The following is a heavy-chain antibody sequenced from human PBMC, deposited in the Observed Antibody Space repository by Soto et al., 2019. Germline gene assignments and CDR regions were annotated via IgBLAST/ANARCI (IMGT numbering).Heavy chain of an antibody. V-gene: IGHV3-30-3*01. CDR1: GFTFSSYA. CDR2: ISYDGSNK. D-gene: IGHD3-10*01. J-gene: IGHJ6*02. Sequence: QVQLVESGGGVVQPGRSLRLSCAASGFTFSSYAMHWVRQAPGKGLEWVAVISYDGSNKYYADSVKGRFTISRDNSKNTLYLQMNSLRAEDTAVYYCAREEGTGTNYYYYGMDVWGQGTTVTVSS. CDR3: AREEGTGTNYYYYGMDV.